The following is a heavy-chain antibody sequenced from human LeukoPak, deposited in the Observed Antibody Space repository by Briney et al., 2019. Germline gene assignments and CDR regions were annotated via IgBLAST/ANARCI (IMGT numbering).Heavy chain of an antibody. V-gene: IGHV1-24*01. D-gene: IGHD5-24*01. CDR1: GYTLTELS. Sequence: ASVKVSCKVSGYTLTELSIHWVRQAPGKWREWMGGFHPEDGETIYAQKFQGRVTMTEHTSTDTAYMALSSLRSEGTAVYYCATASGTYNYHFDYWGQGALVTVSS. CDR3: ATASGTYNYHFDY. CDR2: FHPEDGET. J-gene: IGHJ4*02.